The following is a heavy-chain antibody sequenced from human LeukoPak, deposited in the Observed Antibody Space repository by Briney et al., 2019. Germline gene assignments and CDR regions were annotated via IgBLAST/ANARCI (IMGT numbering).Heavy chain of an antibody. Sequence: SETPSLTSTLSGGSISSYYWRWIRQPPGTGLEWFGYIYFSGSTYYNPSFKGRVTISVDTSKNQFSLKLSSVTAADTAVYHCARHWDTATVTFDYWGQGTLVTVSS. D-gene: IGHD5-18*01. J-gene: IGHJ4*02. V-gene: IGHV4-59*08. CDR2: IYFSGST. CDR1: GGSISSYY. CDR3: ARHWDTATVTFDY.